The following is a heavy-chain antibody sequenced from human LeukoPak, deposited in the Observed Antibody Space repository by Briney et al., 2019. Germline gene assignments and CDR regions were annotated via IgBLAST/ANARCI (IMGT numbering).Heavy chain of an antibody. CDR3: AKNSYSSSSDHYYYGMDV. CDR1: GFTFSSYA. V-gene: IGHV3-23*01. Sequence: GGSLRLSCAASGFTFSSYAMSWVRQAPGKGLEWVSAISGSGGSTYYADSVKGRFTISRDNSKNTLYLQMNSLRAEDTAVYYCAKNSYSSSSDHYYYGMDVWGQGTTVTVSS. J-gene: IGHJ6*02. D-gene: IGHD6-6*01. CDR2: ISGSGGST.